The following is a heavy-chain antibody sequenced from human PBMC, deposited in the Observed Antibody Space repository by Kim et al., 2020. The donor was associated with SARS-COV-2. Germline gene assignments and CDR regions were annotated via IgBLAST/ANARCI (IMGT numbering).Heavy chain of an antibody. D-gene: IGHD3-22*01. Sequence: GGSLRLSCAASGFTFSSYAMHWVRQAPGKGLEWVAVISYDGSNKYYADSVKGRFTISRDNSKNTLYLQMNSLRAEDTAVYYCARVDASSDYDPSRWGQGTLVTVSS. V-gene: IGHV3-30*04. CDR3: ARVDASSDYDPSR. CDR2: ISYDGSNK. J-gene: IGHJ4*02. CDR1: GFTFSSYA.